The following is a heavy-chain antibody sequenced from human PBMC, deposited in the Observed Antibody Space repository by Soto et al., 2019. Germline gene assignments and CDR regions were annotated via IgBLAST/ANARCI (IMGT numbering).Heavy chain of an antibody. CDR3: ARIQPAATLYYFDY. CDR2: IYPGDSDT. CDR1: GYSFTSYW. D-gene: IGHD2-15*01. J-gene: IGHJ4*02. V-gene: IGHV5-51*01. Sequence: GFLKISCKGSGYSFTSYWIGWVRQMPGKGLEWMGIIYPGDSDTRYSPSFQGQVTISADKSISTAYLQWSSLKASDTAMYYCARIQPAATLYYFDYWGQGTLVTAPQ.